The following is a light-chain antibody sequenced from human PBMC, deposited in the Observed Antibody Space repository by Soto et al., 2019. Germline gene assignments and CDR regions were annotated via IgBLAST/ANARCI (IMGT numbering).Light chain of an antibody. V-gene: IGKV1-5*03. CDR3: QQYSRYPLT. CDR2: RAS. CDR1: QNIDTW. Sequence: DIQMTQSPSTLSAFVGDRVTITCRASQNIDTWLAWYQQKPGKAPEILIYRASTLESGVSSRFSGSRSGTEFTLTISSLQPDDFATFYCQQYSRYPLTFGGGTKVEIK. J-gene: IGKJ4*01.